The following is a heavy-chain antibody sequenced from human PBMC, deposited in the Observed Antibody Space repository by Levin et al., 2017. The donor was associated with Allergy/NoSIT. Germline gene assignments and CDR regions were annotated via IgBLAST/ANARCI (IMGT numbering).Heavy chain of an antibody. Sequence: GESLKISCAASGFTFSSFVMSWVRQAPGKGLEWVSGISSSGSKTSYADSVKGRFTISRDNSRDTLYLQMNSLRVEDTALYYCANSGYNYDQPFEYWGQGTLVTVSS. J-gene: IGHJ4*02. CDR1: GFTFSSFV. CDR3: ANSGYNYDQPFEY. D-gene: IGHD5-24*01. CDR2: ISSSGSKT. V-gene: IGHV3-23*01.